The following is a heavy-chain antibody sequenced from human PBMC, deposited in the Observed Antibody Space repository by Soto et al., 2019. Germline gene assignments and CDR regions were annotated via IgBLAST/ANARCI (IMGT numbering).Heavy chain of an antibody. D-gene: IGHD2-15*01. CDR3: ALLSPIRDLDYFDY. CDR2: ISAYNGNT. CDR1: GYTFTSYG. V-gene: IGHV1-18*01. J-gene: IGHJ4*02. Sequence: ASVKVSCKASGYTFTSYGISWVRQAPGQGLEWMGWISAYNGNTNYAQKLQDRVTMSTDTSTSTAYMELRSLRSDDTAVYYCALLSPIRDLDYFDYWGQGTQVTVSS.